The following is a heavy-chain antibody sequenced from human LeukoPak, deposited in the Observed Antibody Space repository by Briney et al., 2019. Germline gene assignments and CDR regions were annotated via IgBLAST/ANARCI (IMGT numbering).Heavy chain of an antibody. CDR2: IKSRVDGGTT. J-gene: IGHJ4*02. D-gene: IGHD6-13*01. Sequence: PGGSLRLSCAASGFTFSSYWMSWVRQAPGMGLEWVGRIKSRVDGGTTDYAAPVKDRFFISRDDSRNMLYLQMNSLKTEDTAVYYCTTDAGYSSRWYNYWGQGTLVTVAS. V-gene: IGHV3-15*01. CDR3: TTDAGYSSRWYNY. CDR1: GFTFSSYW.